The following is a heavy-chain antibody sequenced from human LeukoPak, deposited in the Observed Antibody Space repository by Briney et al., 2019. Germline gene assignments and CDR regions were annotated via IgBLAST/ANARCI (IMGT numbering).Heavy chain of an antibody. CDR3: ARDSYYYGSGSYSLDY. CDR2: IYYSGST. Sequence: PSETLSLTCTVSGGSISSYYWSWIRQPPGKGLEWIGYIYYSGSTNYNPSLKSRVTMSVDTSKNQFSLKLSSVTAADTAVYYCARDSYYYGSGSYSLDYWGQGTLVTVSS. CDR1: GGSISSYY. D-gene: IGHD3-10*01. J-gene: IGHJ4*02. V-gene: IGHV4-59*12.